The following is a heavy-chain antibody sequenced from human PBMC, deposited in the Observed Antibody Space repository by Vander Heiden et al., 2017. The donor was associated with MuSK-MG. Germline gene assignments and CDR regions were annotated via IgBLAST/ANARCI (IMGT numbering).Heavy chain of an antibody. V-gene: IGHV3-49*03. D-gene: IGHD6-13*01. CDR3: TRDSSSWYYYYGMDV. CDR2: IRSKAYGGTT. CDR1: GFTFGAYA. Sequence: EVQLVESGGGLVQPGRSLRLACTASGFTFGAYAMSWFRQAPGKGLEWVGFIRSKAYGGTTEYAASVKGRFTISRDDSKSIAYLQMNSLKTEDTAVYYCTRDSSSWYYYYGMDVWGQGTTVTVSS. J-gene: IGHJ6*02.